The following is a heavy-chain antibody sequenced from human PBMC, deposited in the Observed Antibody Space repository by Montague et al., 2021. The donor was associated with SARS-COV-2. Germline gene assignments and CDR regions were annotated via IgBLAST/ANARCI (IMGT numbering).Heavy chain of an antibody. CDR3: ARGHLSVSMIVVVFTSASYYFDY. J-gene: IGHJ4*02. CDR1: GGSISSYY. V-gene: IGHV4-59*12. Sequence: SETLSLTCTVSGGSISSYYWSWIRQPPGKGLEWIGNIYYSGSTXXXPSXXXRVTVSVDTSKNQFSLKLTSVTAADTAVYFCARGHLSVSMIVVVFTSASYYFDYWGQGAQVTVSS. CDR2: IYYSGST. D-gene: IGHD3-22*01.